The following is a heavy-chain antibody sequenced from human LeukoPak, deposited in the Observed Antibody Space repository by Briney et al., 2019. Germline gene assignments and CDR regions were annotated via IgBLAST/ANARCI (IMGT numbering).Heavy chain of an antibody. CDR2: ISGSGGST. CDR3: AKVRTLVWFGEFAY. Sequence: GGSLRLSCAASGFTFSSYAMSWVRQAPGKGLEWVSVISGSGGSTNNADSVRGRFTISRDNSKNTLYLQMNSLRADDTAVYYCAKVRTLVWFGEFAYWGQGTLVTVSS. D-gene: IGHD3-10*01. J-gene: IGHJ4*02. V-gene: IGHV3-23*01. CDR1: GFTFSSYA.